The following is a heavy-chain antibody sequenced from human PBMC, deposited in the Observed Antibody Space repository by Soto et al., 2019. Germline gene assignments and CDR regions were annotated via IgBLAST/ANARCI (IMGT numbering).Heavy chain of an antibody. V-gene: IGHV4-30-4*01. CDR1: GASIRSTDYS. Sequence: LSLTCTVSGASIRSTDYSWSWIRQAPGKGLEWIGYVYYTGSTYYNPSLMSRLTISVDTSKNQFSLKLTSVTAAETAVYYCVRTARQGAVAPHWFDRWGQGTQVTVSS. CDR3: VRTARQGAVAPHWFDR. D-gene: IGHD2-21*02. CDR2: VYYTGST. J-gene: IGHJ5*02.